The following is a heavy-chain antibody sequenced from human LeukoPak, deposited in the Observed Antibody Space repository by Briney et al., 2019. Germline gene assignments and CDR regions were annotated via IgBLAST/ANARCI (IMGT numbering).Heavy chain of an antibody. J-gene: IGHJ4*02. Sequence: SETLSLTCTVSGGSISSYYWSWIRQPPGRGLEWTGYIYYSGITDYNPSLKSRVTISLDTSKSQFSLKLNSVTAADTAIYYCARLEASTGKFYFDYWGQGTLVTVSS. CDR3: ARLEASTGKFYFDY. CDR1: GGSISSYY. D-gene: IGHD6-13*01. CDR2: IYYSGIT. V-gene: IGHV4-59*08.